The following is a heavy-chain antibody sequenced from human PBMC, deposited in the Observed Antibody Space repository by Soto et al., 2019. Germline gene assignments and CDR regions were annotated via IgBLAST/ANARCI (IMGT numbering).Heavy chain of an antibody. J-gene: IGHJ4*02. V-gene: IGHV3-30*03. CDR2: ISYDGSNT. CDR3: ARGTSDILGFDY. CDR1: GFTFNNYN. D-gene: IGHD3-9*01. Sequence: QVYMVESGGGVVQPGRSLRLSCAASGFTFNNYNMHWVRQAPGKGLEWVARISYDGSNTNYPDSVKGRFIISRDNSENTLYLQTNSLRLEDTAVYYCARGTSDILGFDYCGQGSLVTVSS.